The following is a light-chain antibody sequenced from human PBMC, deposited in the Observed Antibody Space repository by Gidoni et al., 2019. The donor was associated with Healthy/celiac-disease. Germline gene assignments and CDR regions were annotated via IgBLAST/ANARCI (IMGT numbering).Light chain of an antibody. CDR2: DAS. CDR1: QRVSSY. V-gene: IGKV3-11*01. J-gene: IGKJ4*01. CDR3: QQRSNWPPTLT. Sequence: EIVLTQSPATLSLSPGERAPLSCSASQRVSSYLAGYQQQPGQAPRLLIYDASNSATGIPARFSGSGSATDFTLTISSLVPEDYAVYYCQQRSNWPPTLTFGGGTKVEIK.